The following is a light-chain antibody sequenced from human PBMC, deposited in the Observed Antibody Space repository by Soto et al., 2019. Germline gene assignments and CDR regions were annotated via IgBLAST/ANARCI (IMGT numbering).Light chain of an antibody. CDR2: GAS. CDR1: QSVPTNN. Sequence: LGLTEALGRRRMTKGERATLSCSASQSVPTNNLAWYQQRPGQAPRLLIYGASLRATGIPDRFSGSGSGTDFTLTISRLDPEDLAVYYCQQYDGAVWTFGQGTKVDIK. CDR3: QQYDGAVWT. V-gene: IGKV3-20*01. J-gene: IGKJ1*01.